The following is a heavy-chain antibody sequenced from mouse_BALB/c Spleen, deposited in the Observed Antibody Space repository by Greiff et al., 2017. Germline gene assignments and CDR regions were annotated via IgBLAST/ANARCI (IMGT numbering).Heavy chain of an antibody. CDR3: AREYAFAY. J-gene: IGHJ3*01. Sequence: VQLQQSGAELVRPGVSVKISCKGSGYTFTDYAMHWVKQSHAKSLEWIGVISTYYGDASYNQKFKGKATMTVDKSSSTAYMELARLTSEDSAIYYCAREYAFAYWGQGTLVTVSA. V-gene: IGHV1S137*01. CDR1: GYTFTDYA. CDR2: ISTYYGDA. D-gene: IGHD5-1*01.